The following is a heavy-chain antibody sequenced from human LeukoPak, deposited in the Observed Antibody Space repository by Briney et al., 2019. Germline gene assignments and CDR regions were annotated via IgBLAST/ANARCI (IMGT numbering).Heavy chain of an antibody. Sequence: GGSLRLSCAASGFTFSSYAMSWVRQAPGKGLEWVSAISGSGGSTYYAGSVKGRFTISRDNSKNTLYLQMNSLRAEDTAVYYCAKDQMGVRGVIIALFDYWGQGTLVTVSS. CDR3: AKDQMGVRGVIIALFDY. J-gene: IGHJ4*02. V-gene: IGHV3-23*01. D-gene: IGHD3-10*01. CDR1: GFTFSSYA. CDR2: ISGSGGST.